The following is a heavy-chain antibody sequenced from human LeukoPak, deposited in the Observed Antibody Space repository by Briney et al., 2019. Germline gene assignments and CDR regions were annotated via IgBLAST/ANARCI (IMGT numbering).Heavy chain of an antibody. V-gene: IGHV3-74*01. Sequence: GGSLRLSCAASGFTFSSYWMHWVRHAPGKGLVWVSRIKTDGSNTNSADYVNGRFTISRDNAKNALYLQMSSPRPEDTAVYYCARDFLHLGGWGQGTMVTVSS. CDR2: IKTDGSNT. CDR3: ARDFLHLGG. D-gene: IGHD3-16*01. J-gene: IGHJ3*01. CDR1: GFTFSSYW.